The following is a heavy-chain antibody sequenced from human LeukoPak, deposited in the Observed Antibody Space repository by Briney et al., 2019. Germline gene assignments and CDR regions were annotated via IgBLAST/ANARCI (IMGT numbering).Heavy chain of an antibody. D-gene: IGHD2-15*01. CDR3: VRDGRGRTPYDC. Sequence: GGSLRLSCAASGFSLSDYWMNWVRQVPGKGPVWVSHISPDGGNIAYADSVKGRFTISRDSAKNTLYLQMNSLRVEDTAIYYCVRDGRGRTPYDCWGQGTLVTVSS. CDR1: GFSLSDYW. J-gene: IGHJ4*02. CDR2: ISPDGGNI. V-gene: IGHV3-74*01.